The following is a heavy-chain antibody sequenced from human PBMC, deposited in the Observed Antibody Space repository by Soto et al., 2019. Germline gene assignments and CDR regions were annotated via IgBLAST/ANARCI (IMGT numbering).Heavy chain of an antibody. CDR2: ISGSGGST. CDR3: AKGDSGYDYLFLDY. CDR1: GFTFSSYA. D-gene: IGHD5-12*01. Sequence: GGSLRLSCAASGFTFSSYAMSWVRQAPGKGLEWVSAISGSGGSTYYADSVKGRFTISRDNSKNTLYLQMNSLRAEDTAVYYCAKGDSGYDYLFLDYWGQGTLVTVSS. J-gene: IGHJ4*02. V-gene: IGHV3-23*01.